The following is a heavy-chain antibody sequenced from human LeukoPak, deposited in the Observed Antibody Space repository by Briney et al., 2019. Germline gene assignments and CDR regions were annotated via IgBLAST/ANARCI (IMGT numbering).Heavy chain of an antibody. CDR3: AREGYNWNQGAFDY. D-gene: IGHD1-20*01. J-gene: IGHJ4*02. Sequence: SETLSLTCTVSGGSISSGGYYWSWIRQPPGKGLEWIGYIYHSGSTYYNPSLKSRVTISVDRSKNQFSLKLSSVTAADTAVYYCAREGYNWNQGAFDYWGQGTLVTVSS. CDR2: IYHSGST. V-gene: IGHV4-30-2*01. CDR1: GGSISSGGYY.